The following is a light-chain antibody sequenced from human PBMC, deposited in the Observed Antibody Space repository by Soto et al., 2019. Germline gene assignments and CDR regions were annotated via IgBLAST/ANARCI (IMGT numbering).Light chain of an antibody. J-gene: IGKJ2*03. CDR1: QSVASNF. CDR2: GSS. Sequence: EIVLTPSPGTLSLSPGERATLSCRASQSVASNFLAWYQQKPGRAPRLLIYGSSIRATGIPDRFSGSGSGTDFTLTVSRLEPEDFAVYYCQQYGSSPLYSFGQGTKLDIK. V-gene: IGKV3-20*01. CDR3: QQYGSSPLYS.